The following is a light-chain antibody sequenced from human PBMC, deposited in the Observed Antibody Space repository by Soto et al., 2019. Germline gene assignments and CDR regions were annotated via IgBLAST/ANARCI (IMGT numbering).Light chain of an antibody. Sequence: DIQMTQSPSSLSVSMGDRVTITCRASQNIGTSLNWYQMKLGRAPTLLIYSSSTLQSGAPSRFSGGGSGTDFTLTINSLQPEDFATYSCQQTYNAPYTFGQGTMLEIK. V-gene: IGKV1-39*01. CDR2: SSS. CDR3: QQTYNAPYT. CDR1: QNIGTS. J-gene: IGKJ2*01.